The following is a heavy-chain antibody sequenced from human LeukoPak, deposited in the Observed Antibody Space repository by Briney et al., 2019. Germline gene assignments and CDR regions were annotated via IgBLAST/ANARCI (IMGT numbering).Heavy chain of an antibody. J-gene: IGHJ4*02. CDR2: INYSWRT. CDR1: GGSISGSSYH. CDR3: APTYSYTRGGYDY. V-gene: IGHV4-39*01. Sequence: SETLSLTCTVSGGSISGSSYHWGWIRQPPGKGLEWIGSINYSWRTYYNPSLESRVTISVDSSKNQFSLKVTSVTAADTALYYCAPTYSYTRGGYDYWGPGTLVTVSS. D-gene: IGHD5-18*01.